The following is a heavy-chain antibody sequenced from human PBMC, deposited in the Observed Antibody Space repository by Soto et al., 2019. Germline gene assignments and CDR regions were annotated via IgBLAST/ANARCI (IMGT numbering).Heavy chain of an antibody. J-gene: IGHJ6*02. CDR3: ARVGYYYDSSGYYYYYYGMDV. CDR2: ISAYNGNT. CDR1: GYTFTSNG. Sequence: GASVKLSCKASGYTFTSNGISCVRQAPEQGLEWMGWISAYNGNTNYAQKLQGRVTMTTDTSTSTAYMELRSLRSDDTAVYYCARVGYYYDSSGYYYYYYGMDVWGQGTTVTVSS. V-gene: IGHV1-18*01. D-gene: IGHD3-22*01.